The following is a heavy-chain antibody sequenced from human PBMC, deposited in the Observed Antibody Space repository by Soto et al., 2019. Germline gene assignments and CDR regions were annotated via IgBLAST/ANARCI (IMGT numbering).Heavy chain of an antibody. CDR2: INPSGGST. V-gene: IGHV1-46*01. CDR1: GYTLTSYY. D-gene: IGHD4-17*01. J-gene: IGHJ6*02. CDR3: AREPMTTYDLYGMDV. Sequence: ASVKVSCKASGYTLTSYYMHWVRQAPGQGLEWMGIINPSGGSTSYAQKFQGRVTMTRDTSTSTVYMELSSLRSEDTAVYYCAREPMTTYDLYGMDVWGQGTTVTVSS.